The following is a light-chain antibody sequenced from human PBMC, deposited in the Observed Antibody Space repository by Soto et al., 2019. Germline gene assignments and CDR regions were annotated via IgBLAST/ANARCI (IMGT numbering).Light chain of an antibody. CDR3: QQRSNWSPIT. V-gene: IGKV3-11*01. CDR2: DAS. J-gene: IGKJ5*01. CDR1: QSVNSY. Sequence: EIVLTQSPATLSLSPGERATLSCRASQSVNSYLGWYQQKPGQAPRLLIYDASNRATGIPARFSGSGSGTDFTLTISSLEPEDSAVYYCQQRSNWSPITFGQGTRLEIK.